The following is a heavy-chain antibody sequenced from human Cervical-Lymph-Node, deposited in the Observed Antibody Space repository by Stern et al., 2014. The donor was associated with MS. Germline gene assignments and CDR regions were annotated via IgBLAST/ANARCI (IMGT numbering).Heavy chain of an antibody. D-gene: IGHD1-26*01. CDR2: ISGSGGST. J-gene: IGHJ4*02. CDR3: AKASSGSYYYFDY. V-gene: IGHV3-23*04. Sequence: VQLVQSGGGLVQPGGSLRLSCAASGFTFSSSAMSWVRQAPGKGLEWASAISGSGGSTYYADSGKGRFTISRDNSKNPLYLQMNSLRAEDTAVYYCAKASSGSYYYFDYWGQGTLVTVSS. CDR1: GFTFSSSA.